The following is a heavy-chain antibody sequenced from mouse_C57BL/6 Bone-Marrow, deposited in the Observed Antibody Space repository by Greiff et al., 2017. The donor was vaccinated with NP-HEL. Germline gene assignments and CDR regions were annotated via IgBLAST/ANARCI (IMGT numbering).Heavy chain of an antibody. CDR1: GYTFTDYN. V-gene: IGHV1-18*01. CDR3: ARGFYYYGSSYRWYFDV. D-gene: IGHD1-1*01. J-gene: IGHJ1*03. CDR2: INPNNGGT. Sequence: EVKLVESGPELVKPGASVKIPCKASGYTFTDYNMDWVKQSHGKSLEWIGDINPNNGGTIYNQKFKGKATLTVDKSSSTAYMELRSLTSEDTAVYYCARGFYYYGSSYRWYFDVWGTGTTVTVSS.